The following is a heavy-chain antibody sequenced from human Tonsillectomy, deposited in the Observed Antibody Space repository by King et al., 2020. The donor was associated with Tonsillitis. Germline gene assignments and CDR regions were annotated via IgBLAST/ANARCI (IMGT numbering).Heavy chain of an antibody. CDR3: ARAPMVRGVITHFDY. V-gene: IGHV3-48*01. CDR1: GVTFSRDS. CDR2: IDSRSDRI. D-gene: IGHD3-10*01. J-gene: IGHJ4*02. Sequence: VQLVESGGGLVQPGGSLRLSCAASGVTFSRDSMSWVRQAPGKGLEWVSYIDSRSDRIYYADSVKGRFTISRDNARNSLYLHMHSLRAEDTALYYCARAPMVRGVITHFDYWGQGTLVTVSS.